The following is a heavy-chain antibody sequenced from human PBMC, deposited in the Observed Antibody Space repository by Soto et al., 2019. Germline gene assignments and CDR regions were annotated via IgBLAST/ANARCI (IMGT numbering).Heavy chain of an antibody. D-gene: IGHD4-4*01. J-gene: IGHJ1*01. V-gene: IGHV4-38-2*01. Sequence: LSLTCAVSGYSISRGYYWGWIRQPPGKGLEWIGSIYHSGNTYYNPSLKSRVIVSVDTSKNQFSLNLSSVTAADTAVYYCARASGDDYKSTEYFQLWGRGTLVTVSS. CDR3: ARASGDDYKSTEYFQL. CDR1: GYSISRGYY. CDR2: IYHSGNT.